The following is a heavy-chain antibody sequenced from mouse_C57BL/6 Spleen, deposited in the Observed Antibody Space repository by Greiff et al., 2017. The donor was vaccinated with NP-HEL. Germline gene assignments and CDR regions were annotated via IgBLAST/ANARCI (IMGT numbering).Heavy chain of an antibody. CDR2: ISYSGSN. CDR1: GYSFTSDY. CDR3: ARAGSSSFDY. Sequence: EVHLVEPGPGLAKPSQPLSLTCSVPGYSFTSDYWNWIRKFPGNKLEYMGYISYSGSNYYNPSLKSRISITRDTSKNQYYLQLNSGTTEDTATYYCARAGSSSFDYWGQGTTLTVSS. V-gene: IGHV3-8*01. D-gene: IGHD1-1*01. J-gene: IGHJ2*01.